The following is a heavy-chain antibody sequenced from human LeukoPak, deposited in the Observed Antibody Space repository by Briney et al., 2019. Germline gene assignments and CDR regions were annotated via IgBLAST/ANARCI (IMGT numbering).Heavy chain of an antibody. CDR3: ASTYSSGWYFDY. CDR1: GGSISSYY. D-gene: IGHD6-19*01. V-gene: IGHV4-4*07. J-gene: IGHJ4*02. Sequence: SETLSLTCSVSGGSISSYYWSWIRQPPGKGLEWIGRIYTSGSTNYNPSLKSRVTMSVDTSKNQFSLKLSSVTAADTAVYYCASTYSSGWYFDYWGQGTLVTVSS. CDR2: IYTSGST.